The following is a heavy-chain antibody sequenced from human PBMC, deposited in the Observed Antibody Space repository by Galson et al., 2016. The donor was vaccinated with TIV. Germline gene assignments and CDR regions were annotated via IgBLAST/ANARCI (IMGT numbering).Heavy chain of an antibody. CDR3: ARGSLDL. V-gene: IGHV3-11*05. CDR1: GFTFSDYY. J-gene: IGHJ5*02. CDR2: ISSTGFLT. Sequence: SLRLSCAVSGFTFSDYYMVWVRQAPGKGLQWVSYISSTGFLTNYADSVKGRFTVSRDNAKDSVFLQMNSLRAEDTAVYYCARGSLDLWGQGTLATVSS.